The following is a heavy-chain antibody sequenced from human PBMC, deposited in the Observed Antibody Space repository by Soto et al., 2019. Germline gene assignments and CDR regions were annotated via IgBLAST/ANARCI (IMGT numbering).Heavy chain of an antibody. J-gene: IGHJ6*02. CDR1: GYSFTSYW. CDR2: IYPGDSDT. Sequence: SLKISCKGSGYSFTSYWIGWVRHMPGKGLEWMGIIYPGDSDTRYSPSFQGQVTISADKSISTAYLQWSSLKASDTAMYYCARPREAGKYYYGVDVWGQGTTVTVSS. D-gene: IGHD6-19*01. V-gene: IGHV5-51*01. CDR3: ARPREAGKYYYGVDV.